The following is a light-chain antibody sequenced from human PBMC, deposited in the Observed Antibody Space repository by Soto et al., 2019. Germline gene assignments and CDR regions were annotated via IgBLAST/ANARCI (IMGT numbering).Light chain of an antibody. CDR3: QQYGSSPIT. V-gene: IGKV3-20*01. CDR2: GAS. CDR1: QSVSSSY. J-gene: IGKJ5*01. Sequence: EIVLTQSPDTLSLSPGERATLSCRASQSVSSSYLAWYQQKPGQAPRLLIHGASSRATGIPDRISGSGSGTDFTLTISRLEPEDFAVYYCQQYGSSPITFGQGTRLEI.